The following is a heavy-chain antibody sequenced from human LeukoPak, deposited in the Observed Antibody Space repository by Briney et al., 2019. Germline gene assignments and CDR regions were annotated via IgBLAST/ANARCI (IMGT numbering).Heavy chain of an antibody. D-gene: IGHD3-22*01. CDR3: ARARDYYDSSGYYTY. Sequence: GASVKVSCKASGGTFSSYAISWVRQAPGQGLEWMGRIIPILGIANYAQKFQGRVTITADKSTSTAYMELSSLRSEDTAVYYCARARDYYDSSGYYTYWGQGTLVTVSS. V-gene: IGHV1-69*04. J-gene: IGHJ4*02. CDR1: GGTFSSYA. CDR2: IIPILGIA.